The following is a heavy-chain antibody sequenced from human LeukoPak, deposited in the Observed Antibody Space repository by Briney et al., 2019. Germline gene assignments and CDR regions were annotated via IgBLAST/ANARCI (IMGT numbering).Heavy chain of an antibody. V-gene: IGHV3-23*01. CDR3: AKGVHSNYYFDY. J-gene: IGHJ4*02. CDR1: GFTFSSYA. D-gene: IGHD4-11*01. Sequence: PGGSLRLSCAASGFTFSSYAMSWVRQAPGKGLEWVSAISGSGGSTYYADSVKGRFTISRDNSKNTLYRQMNSLRVENTAVYYCAKGVHSNYYFDYWGQGTLVTVSS. CDR2: ISGSGGST.